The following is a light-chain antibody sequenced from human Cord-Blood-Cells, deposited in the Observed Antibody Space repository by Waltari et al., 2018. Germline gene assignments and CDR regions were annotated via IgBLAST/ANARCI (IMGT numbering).Light chain of an antibody. CDR2: LGS. Sequence: DIVMTQSPLSLPVTPGQPASISCRTSQSLLHSNAYNYLYWYLQKPGQSPQLLIYLGSNRASGVPDRFSGSGSGTDFTLKISRVEAEDVGVYYCMQALQTPITFGQGTRLEIK. CDR3: MQALQTPIT. J-gene: IGKJ5*01. CDR1: QSLLHSNAYNY. V-gene: IGKV2-28*01.